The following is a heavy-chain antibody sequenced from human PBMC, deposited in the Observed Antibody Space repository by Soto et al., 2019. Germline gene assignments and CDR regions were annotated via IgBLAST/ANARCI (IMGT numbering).Heavy chain of an antibody. D-gene: IGHD6-13*01. Sequence: ASVKVSCKASCYTFTSYGISWVRQAPGQGLEWMGWISAYNGNTNYAQKLQGRVTMTTDTSTSTAYMELRSLRSDDTAVYYCARITRRIAAAHNWFDPWGQGTLVTVSS. V-gene: IGHV1-18*04. CDR3: ARITRRIAAAHNWFDP. CDR2: ISAYNGNT. CDR1: CYTFTSYG. J-gene: IGHJ5*02.